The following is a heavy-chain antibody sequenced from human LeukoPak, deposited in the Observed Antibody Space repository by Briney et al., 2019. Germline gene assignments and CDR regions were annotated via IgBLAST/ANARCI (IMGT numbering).Heavy chain of an antibody. V-gene: IGHV4-4*07. CDR3: ARTVVTLDWYFDL. Sequence: SETLSLTCTVSGGSISNYYWNWIRQPAGKGLEWIGRSYTSGTTNYNPSLKSRVTMSIDTSKNQVSLKMRSVTAADTAVYYCARTVVTLDWYFDLWGRGTLVSVSS. CDR1: GGSISNYY. J-gene: IGHJ2*01. CDR2: SYTSGTT. D-gene: IGHD4-23*01.